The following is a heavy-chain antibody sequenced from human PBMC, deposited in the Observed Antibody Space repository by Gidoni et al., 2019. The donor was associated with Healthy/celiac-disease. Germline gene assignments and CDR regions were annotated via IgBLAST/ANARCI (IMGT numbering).Heavy chain of an antibody. V-gene: IGHV3-73*01. CDR1: GFTFSGSA. CDR2: IRSKANSYAT. D-gene: IGHD7-27*01. Sequence: EVQLVESGGGLVQPGGSLTLTCAASGFTFSGSALHWVRQASGNGLEWVGRIRSKANSYATAYAASVKGRFTISRDDSKNTAYLQMNSLKTEDTAVYYCTKNLGTRDYWGQGTLVTVSS. J-gene: IGHJ4*02. CDR3: TKNLGTRDY.